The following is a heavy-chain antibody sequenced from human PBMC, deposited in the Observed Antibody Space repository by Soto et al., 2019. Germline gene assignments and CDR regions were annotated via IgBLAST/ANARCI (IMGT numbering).Heavy chain of an antibody. D-gene: IGHD3-10*01. J-gene: IGHJ6*02. CDR1: GGSTSNNNYY. V-gene: IGHV4-39*01. Sequence: NPSETLSLTCTVSGGSTSNNNYYWGWVRQPPGKGLEWIASICYCGNTYYNPSLKSRITISIDTSRNQFSLKLSSVTAADTAVYYCARLQRVPGVTYYGMDVWGQGTTVTVSS. CDR3: ARLQRVPGVTYYGMDV. CDR2: ICYCGNT.